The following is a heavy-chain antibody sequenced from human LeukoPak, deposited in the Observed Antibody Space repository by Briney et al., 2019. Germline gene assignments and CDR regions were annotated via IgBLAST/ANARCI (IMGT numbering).Heavy chain of an antibody. CDR3: ARVEGYCSNGVCYYYFDY. D-gene: IGHD2-8*01. CDR1: GYTFINYY. Sequence: GASVKVSCKTSGYTFINYYMHWVRQAPGQGLEWMGIINPSSGSTGYPQKFQGRVTMTRDTSTSTVYMELSSLRSEDTAVYYCARVEGYCSNGVCYYYFDYWGQGTLVTVSS. CDR2: INPSSGST. V-gene: IGHV1-46*03. J-gene: IGHJ4*02.